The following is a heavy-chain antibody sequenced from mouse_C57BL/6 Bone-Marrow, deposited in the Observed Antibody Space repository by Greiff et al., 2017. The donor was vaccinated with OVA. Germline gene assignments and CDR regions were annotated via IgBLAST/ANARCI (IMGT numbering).Heavy chain of an antibody. CDR3: ARAWDVAY. Sequence: QVHVKQSGAELARPGASVKMSCKASGYTFTSYTMHWVKQRPGQGLEWIGYINPSSGYTKYNQKFKDKATLTADKSSSTAYMQLSSLTSEDSAVYYCARAWDVAYWGQGTLVTVSA. CDR2: INPSSGYT. CDR1: GYTFTSYT. D-gene: IGHD4-1*01. J-gene: IGHJ3*01. V-gene: IGHV1-4*01.